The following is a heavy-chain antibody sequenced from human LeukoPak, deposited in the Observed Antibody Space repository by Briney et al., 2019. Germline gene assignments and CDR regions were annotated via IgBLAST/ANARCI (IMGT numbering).Heavy chain of an antibody. CDR3: ARRSISWFDS. CDR1: GGSFSAYY. CDR2: IYYSGST. Sequence: PSETLSLTCAVYGGSFSAYYWSWIRQPPGKGLEWIGYIYYSGSTNYNPSLKSRVTISVDTSKNQFSLKLSSVTAADTAVYYCARRSISWFDSWGRGTLVTVSS. J-gene: IGHJ5*01. V-gene: IGHV4-59*01.